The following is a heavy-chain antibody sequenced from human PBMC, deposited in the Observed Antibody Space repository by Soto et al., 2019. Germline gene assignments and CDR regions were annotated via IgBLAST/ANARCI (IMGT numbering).Heavy chain of an antibody. Sequence: ASVKVSCKASGYTFTSYGISWVRQAPGQGLEWMGWISAYNGNTNYAQKLQGRVTMTTDTSTSTAYVELRSLRSDDTAVYYCATGKISGYDCRYWGQGTLVTVSS. CDR3: ATGKISGYDCRY. J-gene: IGHJ4*02. CDR2: ISAYNGNT. V-gene: IGHV1-18*01. D-gene: IGHD5-12*01. CDR1: GYTFTSYG.